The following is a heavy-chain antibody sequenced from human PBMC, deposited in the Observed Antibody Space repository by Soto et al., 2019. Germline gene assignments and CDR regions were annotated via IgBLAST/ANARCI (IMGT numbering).Heavy chain of an antibody. CDR3: ARDLPDSSSWYVYYYYYMDV. J-gene: IGHJ6*03. V-gene: IGHV3-21*01. CDR1: GFTFSSYS. CDR2: ISSSSSYI. D-gene: IGHD6-13*01. Sequence: PGGSLRLSCAASGFTFSSYSRNWVRQAPGKGLEWVSSISSSSSYIYYADSVKGRFTISRDNAKNSLYLQMNSPRAEDTAVYYCARDLPDSSSWYVYYYYYMDVWGKGTTVTVSS.